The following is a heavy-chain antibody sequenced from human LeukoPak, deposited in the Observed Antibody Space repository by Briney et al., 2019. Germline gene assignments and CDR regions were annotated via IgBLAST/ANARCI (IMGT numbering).Heavy chain of an antibody. J-gene: IGHJ4*02. CDR3: ARGDDSGSYFPFDY. V-gene: IGHV4-34*01. CDR2: INHSGST. D-gene: IGHD3-10*01. CDR1: GGSFSGYY. Sequence: SETLSLTCAVYGGSFSGYYWSWIRQPPGKGLEWIGEINHSGSTNYNPSLKSRVTISVDTPKNQFSLKLSSVTAADTAVYYCARGDDSGSYFPFDYWGQGTLVTVSS.